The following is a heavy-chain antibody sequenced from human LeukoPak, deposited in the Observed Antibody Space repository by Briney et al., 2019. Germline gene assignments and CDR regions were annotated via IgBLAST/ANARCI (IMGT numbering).Heavy chain of an antibody. D-gene: IGHD1-26*01. CDR1: GGSVTTYF. V-gene: IGHV4-59*02. Sequence: PSETLSLTCTVSGGSVTTYFWSWLRQPPGKGLEWIAYMHYSGTTNYNPSLKSRATMSVDTSKNQFSLSLSSVTPADTAVYYCARDIRIIGATRYFDYWGQGTLVTVSS. J-gene: IGHJ4*02. CDR2: MHYSGTT. CDR3: ARDIRIIGATRYFDY.